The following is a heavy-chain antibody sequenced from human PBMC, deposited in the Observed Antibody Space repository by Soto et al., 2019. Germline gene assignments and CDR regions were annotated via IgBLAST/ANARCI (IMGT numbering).Heavy chain of an antibody. CDR3: ARVGPWVPYYYDSSPYTFENWFDP. Sequence: SETLSLTCAVSGYSISSGYYWGWLPQPPGKGLELVWSIYHGGSTYYNPSLNSRVTLSIDMTNNHVSLILNSVTAADTAVYYCARVGPWVPYYYDSSPYTFENWFDPWGQGTLVTVSS. V-gene: IGHV4-38-2*01. CDR1: GYSISSGYY. CDR2: IYHGGST. D-gene: IGHD3-22*01. J-gene: IGHJ5*02.